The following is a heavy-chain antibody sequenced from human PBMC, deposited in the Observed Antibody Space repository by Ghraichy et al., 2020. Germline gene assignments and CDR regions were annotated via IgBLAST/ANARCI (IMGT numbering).Heavy chain of an antibody. CDR1: GGSISSYY. Sequence: SATLSLTCTVSGGSISSYYWSWIRQPPGEGLEWIGYINYSGNTNYNPSLKSRVTISIDTSKNQFSLKLSSVTAADTAVYYCVRANGWNTGRYYYYMDVWGKGTTVTVSS. CDR3: VRANGWNTGRYYYYMDV. J-gene: IGHJ6*03. V-gene: IGHV4-59*01. CDR2: INYSGNT. D-gene: IGHD6-19*01.